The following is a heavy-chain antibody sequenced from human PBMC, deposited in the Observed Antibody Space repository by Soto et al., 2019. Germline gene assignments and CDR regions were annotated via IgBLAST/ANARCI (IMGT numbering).Heavy chain of an antibody. Sequence: EVQLLESGGGLVQPGKSLRPSCAASGFTFSSYAMNWVRQAPGKGLEWVSVISGSGGNTNYADSVKGRFTISRDNSKNTVFLQMNSLRAEDTAVYYCATESFDYWGQGTLVTVSS. V-gene: IGHV3-23*01. CDR2: ISGSGGNT. CDR3: ATESFDY. J-gene: IGHJ4*02. CDR1: GFTFSSYA.